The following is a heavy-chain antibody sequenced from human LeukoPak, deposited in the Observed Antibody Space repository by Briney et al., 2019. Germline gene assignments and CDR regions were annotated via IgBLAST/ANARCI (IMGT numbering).Heavy chain of an antibody. V-gene: IGHV4-59*05. D-gene: IGHD3-16*01. CDR3: ARGNYDYVWGGIDY. CDR2: IYYSGST. Sequence: SETLSLTCTVSGGSVSDYYWSWIRQSPGKGLEWIGSIYYSGSTYYNPSLKSRVNISVDTSKNQFSLKLSSVTAADTAVYYCARGNYDYVWGGIDYWGQGTLVTVSS. CDR1: GGSVSDYY. J-gene: IGHJ4*02.